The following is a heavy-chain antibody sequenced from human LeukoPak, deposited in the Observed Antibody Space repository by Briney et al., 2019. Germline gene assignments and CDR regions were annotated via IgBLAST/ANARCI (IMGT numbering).Heavy chain of an antibody. CDR1: GGSIRGYF. Sequence: PSETLSLTCTVSGGSIRGYFWTWIRQPAGKEREWIGRVYTSGTTYYNPSLESRVTISLDTFNNQFSLRVTSVTAADTAIYYCARGTEKTRISGYYSFDHWGRGLLVTVSS. D-gene: IGHD5-12*01. V-gene: IGHV4-4*07. J-gene: IGHJ4*02. CDR3: ARGTEKTRISGYYSFDH. CDR2: VYTSGTT.